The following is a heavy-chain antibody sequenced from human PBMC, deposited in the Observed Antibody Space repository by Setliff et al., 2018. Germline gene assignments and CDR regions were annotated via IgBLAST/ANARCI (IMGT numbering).Heavy chain of an antibody. CDR3: ARHTIAMSTIISYFDY. D-gene: IGHD3-10*01. Sequence: SETLSLTCTVSSGSISSDNYYWGWIRQPPGKGLEWIGTLSYNGNAYYTPSLKSRVTISIDTSKNQFSLKLSSVTAAATAVYYCARHTIAMSTIISYFDYWGQGTLVTVSS. J-gene: IGHJ4*02. CDR1: SGSISSDNYY. CDR2: LSYNGNA. V-gene: IGHV4-39*01.